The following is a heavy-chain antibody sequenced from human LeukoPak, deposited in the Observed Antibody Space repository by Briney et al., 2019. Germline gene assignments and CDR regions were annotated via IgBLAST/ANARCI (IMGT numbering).Heavy chain of an antibody. Sequence: SETLSLTCTVSGGSISSYYWSWIRQPPGKGLEWIGYIYYSGSTYYNPSLKSRVTISVDTSKNQFSLKLSSVTAADTAVYYCATGIKYCSGGSCYHPFDYWGQGTLVTVSS. J-gene: IGHJ4*02. CDR1: GGSISSYY. D-gene: IGHD2-15*01. CDR3: ATGIKYCSGGSCYHPFDY. V-gene: IGHV4-59*06. CDR2: IYYSGST.